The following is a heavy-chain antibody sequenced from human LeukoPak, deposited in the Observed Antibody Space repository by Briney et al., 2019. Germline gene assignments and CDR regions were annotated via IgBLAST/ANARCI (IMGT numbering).Heavy chain of an antibody. D-gene: IGHD3-10*01. CDR1: GGSISSRSYY. CDR3: ARQGAGVPFDY. J-gene: IGHJ4*02. Sequence: SETLSLTCTVSGGSISSRSYYWSWIRQPPGKGLEWIGYIYYSGSTNYNPSLKSRVTISVDTSKNQFSLKLSSVTAADTAVYYCARQGAGVPFDYWGRGTLVTVSS. V-gene: IGHV4-61*05. CDR2: IYYSGST.